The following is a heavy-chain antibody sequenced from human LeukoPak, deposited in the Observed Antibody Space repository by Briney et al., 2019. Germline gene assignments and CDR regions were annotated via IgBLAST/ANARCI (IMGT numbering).Heavy chain of an antibody. CDR2: ISNNGGYT. D-gene: IGHD6-13*01. Sequence: GGSLRLSCAASGFTFSSSAMSWVRQAPGKGLEWVSAISNNGGYTYYADSVKGRFTISRDNSKNTLYLQMNSLRAEDTAVYYCAKVPMYSSSWYGHYWGQGTLVTVSS. CDR1: GFTFSSSA. J-gene: IGHJ4*02. CDR3: AKVPMYSSSWYGHY. V-gene: IGHV3-23*01.